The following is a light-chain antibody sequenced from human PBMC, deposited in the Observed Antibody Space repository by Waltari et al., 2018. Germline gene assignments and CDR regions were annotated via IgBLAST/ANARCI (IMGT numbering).Light chain of an antibody. CDR1: QYISSY. V-gene: IGKV1-39*01. CDR2: AAS. Sequence: DIQMTQSPSSLSAFVGDRVTITCRASQYISSYLNWYQHKSGKAPKLLIYAASSLQSGVPARFSGIGSRTDFTLTISNLRPEDFATYFCQHTYSSPWTFGQGTKVEIE. CDR3: QHTYSSPWT. J-gene: IGKJ1*01.